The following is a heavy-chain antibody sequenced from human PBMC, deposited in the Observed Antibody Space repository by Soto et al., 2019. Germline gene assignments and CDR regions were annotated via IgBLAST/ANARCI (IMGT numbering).Heavy chain of an antibody. D-gene: IGHD6-13*01. J-gene: IGHJ4*02. V-gene: IGHV4-31*03. CDR2: IYYSGST. CDR3: ARGKTVAAAGPFDY. CDR1: GGSISSGGYY. Sequence: QVQLQESGPGLVKPSQTLSLTCTVSGGSISSGGYYWSWIRQHPGKGLEWIGYIYYSGSTYYNPSLKSRVTISVDTSKNQFSMKLRSVTAADTAVYYCARGKTVAAAGPFDYWGQGTLVTVSS.